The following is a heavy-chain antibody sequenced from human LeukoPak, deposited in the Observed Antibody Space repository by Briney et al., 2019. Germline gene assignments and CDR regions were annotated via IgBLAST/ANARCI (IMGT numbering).Heavy chain of an antibody. CDR3: ARQGEEMATIDY. V-gene: IGHV4-30-2*01. CDR1: GASISSGGYY. D-gene: IGHD5-24*01. J-gene: IGHJ4*02. CDR2: IYHSGST. Sequence: PSETLSLTCTISGASISSGGYYWSWIRQPPGKGLECIGSIYHSGSTYYNPSLKSRVTISLDRSKNQFSLNMSSVTAADTAVYYCARQGEEMATIDYWGQGTLVTVSS.